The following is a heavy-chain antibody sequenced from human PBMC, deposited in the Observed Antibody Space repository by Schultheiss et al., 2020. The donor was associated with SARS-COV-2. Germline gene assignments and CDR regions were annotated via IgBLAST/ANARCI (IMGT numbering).Heavy chain of an antibody. CDR1: GFTFSSYG. CDR2: IWYDGSNK. CDR3: ARDQWLVLFEYYYGMDV. J-gene: IGHJ6*02. D-gene: IGHD6-19*01. Sequence: GGSLRLSCAASGFTFSSYGMHWVRQAPGKGLEWVAVIWYDGSNKYYADSVKGRFTISRDNSKNTLYLQMNSLRAEDTAVYYCARDQWLVLFEYYYGMDVWGQGTTVTVSS. V-gene: IGHV3-33*01.